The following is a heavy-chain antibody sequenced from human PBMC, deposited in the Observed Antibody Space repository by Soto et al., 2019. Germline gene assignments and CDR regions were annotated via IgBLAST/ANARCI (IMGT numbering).Heavy chain of an antibody. J-gene: IGHJ4*02. CDR3: VKDLWGSYHY. CDR2: INSNGGGT. Sequence: EMQLVESGGGLVQPGGSLRLSCSASGFTFSTYAMHWVRQAPGKGLESVSNINSNGGGTYYAASVRGRFTISRDNSKNTLYLQMSSLRPEDMAVYYCVKDLWGSYHYWGQGTLVTVSS. D-gene: IGHD1-26*01. V-gene: IGHV3-64D*06. CDR1: GFTFSTYA.